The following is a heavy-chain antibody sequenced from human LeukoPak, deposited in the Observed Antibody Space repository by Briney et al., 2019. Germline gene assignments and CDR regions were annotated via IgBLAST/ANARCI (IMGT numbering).Heavy chain of an antibody. V-gene: IGHV3-33*01. D-gene: IGHD3-10*01. J-gene: IGHJ4*02. CDR2: IYNDGNKK. CDR1: GFIFSNYG. Sequence: GGSLRLSCAASGFIFSNYGMHWVRQAPGKGLEWVAVIYNDGNKKYYVDSMKDRFTVSRDNSKNTLYLQMRSLRVEDTASYFYARDLGSGSSFFFDFWGRGTLVTVSS. CDR3: ARDLGSGSSFFFDF.